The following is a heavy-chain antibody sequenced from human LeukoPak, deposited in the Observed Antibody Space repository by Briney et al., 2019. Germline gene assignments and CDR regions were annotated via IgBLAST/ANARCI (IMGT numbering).Heavy chain of an antibody. CDR3: ARLLDNDISGDPDTFHG. D-gene: IGHD3-22*01. J-gene: IGHJ3*01. CDR2: VSYTGGT. CDR1: GGSLSGHY. V-gene: IGHV4-59*11. Sequence: SETLSLLCTVSGGSLSGHYWSWIRQPPGKRLEWIGCVSYTGGTKYNPSLQSRVTISIDTSKSQFSLKLTSVTSADTAVYSCARLLDNDISGDPDTFHGWGEGTTLIVSS.